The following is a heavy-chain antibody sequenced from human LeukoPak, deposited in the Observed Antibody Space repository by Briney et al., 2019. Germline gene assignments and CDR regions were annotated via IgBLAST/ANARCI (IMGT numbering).Heavy chain of an antibody. Sequence: ASVKVSCKASGYTFTSYGISWVRQAPGQGLEWMGWISAYNGNTNYAQKLQGRVTMTTDTSTSTAYMELRSLRSDDTAVYYCARDWDTAMADKNWYFDLWGRGTLVTVSS. D-gene: IGHD5-18*01. CDR3: ARDWDTAMADKNWYFDL. CDR2: ISAYNGNT. CDR1: GYTFTSYG. J-gene: IGHJ2*01. V-gene: IGHV1-18*01.